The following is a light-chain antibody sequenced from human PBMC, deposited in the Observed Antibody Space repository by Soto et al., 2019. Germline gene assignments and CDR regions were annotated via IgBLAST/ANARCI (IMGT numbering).Light chain of an antibody. CDR1: SSNIGAGYD. J-gene: IGLJ1*01. V-gene: IGLV1-40*01. CDR3: PSYDSLSGSYG. CDR2: GNI. Sequence: QSVLTQPPSVSGAPGQRVTISCTGSSSNIGAGYDVHWYQQLPETAPKLLIYGNINRPSGVPDRSSGSKSGTSASLAITGLQAEDDSAYSCPSYDSLSGSYGFGTGTKLTLL.